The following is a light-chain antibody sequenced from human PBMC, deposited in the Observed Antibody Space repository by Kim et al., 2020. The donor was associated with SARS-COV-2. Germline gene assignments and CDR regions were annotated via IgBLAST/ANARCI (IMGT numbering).Light chain of an antibody. CDR1: QGISNY. Sequence: ASVGNRVTITCRASQGISNYLAWYQQEPGKVPKLLIYAASALQSGVPSRFSGSGSGTDFTLTISSLQPEDVATYYCQKYNSAPLTFGQGTKVDIK. CDR3: QKYNSAPLT. CDR2: AAS. V-gene: IGKV1-27*01. J-gene: IGKJ1*01.